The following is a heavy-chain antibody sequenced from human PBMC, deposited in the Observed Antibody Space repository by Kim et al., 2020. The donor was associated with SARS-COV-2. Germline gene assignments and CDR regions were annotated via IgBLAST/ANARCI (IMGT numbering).Heavy chain of an antibody. V-gene: IGHV4-59*08. CDR3: ARYNRDYGSGSYYIGPGNWFDP. Sequence: SETLSLTCTVSGGSISSYYWSWIRQPPGKGLEWIGYIYYSGSTNYNPSLKSRVTISVDTSKNQFSLKLSSVTAADTAVYYCARYNRDYGSGSYYIGPGNWFDPWGQGTLVTVSS. J-gene: IGHJ5*02. CDR2: IYYSGST. D-gene: IGHD3-10*01. CDR1: GGSISSYY.